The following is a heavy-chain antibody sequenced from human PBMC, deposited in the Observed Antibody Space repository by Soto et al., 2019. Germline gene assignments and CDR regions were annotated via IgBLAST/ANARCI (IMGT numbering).Heavy chain of an antibody. CDR3: ARLNTYQRYWEGYHY. Sequence: AETLSRTFNVSSGSVSSCSYYWGWIRQPPVRGLEWIGSVYSVNTYYNPSLESRVTVSVDMSKNQFSLNLRSVTAADTAVYYCARLNTYQRYWEGYHY. J-gene: IGHJ6*01. D-gene: IGHD2-8*02. CDR2: VYSVNT. CDR1: SGSVSSCSYY. V-gene: IGHV4-39*01.